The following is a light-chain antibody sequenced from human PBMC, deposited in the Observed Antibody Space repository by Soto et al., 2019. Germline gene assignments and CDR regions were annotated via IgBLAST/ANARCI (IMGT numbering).Light chain of an antibody. CDR3: QQLNSYPLVT. Sequence: DIQLTQSPSFLSASVGDRVTITYRASQGISSYLAWYQQKPGKAPKLLIYAASTLQSGVPSRFSGSGSGTEFTLTISSLQPEDFATYYCQQLNSYPLVTFGQGTRLEIK. CDR2: AAS. CDR1: QGISSY. J-gene: IGKJ5*01. V-gene: IGKV1-9*01.